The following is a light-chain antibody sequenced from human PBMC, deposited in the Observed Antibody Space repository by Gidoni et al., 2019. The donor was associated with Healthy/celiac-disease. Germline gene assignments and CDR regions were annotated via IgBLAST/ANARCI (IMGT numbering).Light chain of an antibody. V-gene: IGKV4-1*01. CDR1: QSVLYSSKSKNY. CDR3: QQYYSAPYT. Sequence: VFTQRPDFLAVSLAKRATINCKSCQSVLYSSKSKNYLAWYQQKPGQPPKLLIYWASTRESGVPDRFSGSGSGTDFTLTISSLQAEDVAVYYCQQYYSAPYTFGQGTKLEIK. J-gene: IGKJ2*01. CDR2: WAS.